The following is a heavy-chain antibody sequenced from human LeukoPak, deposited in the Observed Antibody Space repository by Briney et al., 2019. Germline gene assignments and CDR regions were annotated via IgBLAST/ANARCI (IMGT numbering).Heavy chain of an antibody. CDR1: GFTFSSYG. D-gene: IGHD6-19*01. J-gene: IGHJ6*03. Sequence: GGSLRLSCAASGFTFSSYGMSWVRQAPGKGLEWVSAISGSGGSTYYADSVKGRFTISRDNSKNTLYLQMNSLRAEDTAVYYCARDGGSGWPYYYYYMDVWGKGTTVTVSS. CDR3: ARDGGSGWPYYYYYMDV. CDR2: ISGSGGST. V-gene: IGHV3-23*01.